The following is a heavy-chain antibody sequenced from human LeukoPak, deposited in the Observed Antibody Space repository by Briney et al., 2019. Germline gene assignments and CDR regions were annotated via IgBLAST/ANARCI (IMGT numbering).Heavy chain of an antibody. V-gene: IGHV3-21*01. D-gene: IGHD6-19*01. Sequence: GRSLRLSCAASGFTFSSYSMNWVRQAPGKGLEWVSSISSSSSYIYYADSVKGRFTISRDNAKNSLYLQMNSLRAEDTAVYYCARVDSSGWDAFDIWGQGTMVTVSS. CDR2: ISSSSSYI. CDR3: ARVDSSGWDAFDI. J-gene: IGHJ3*02. CDR1: GFTFSSYS.